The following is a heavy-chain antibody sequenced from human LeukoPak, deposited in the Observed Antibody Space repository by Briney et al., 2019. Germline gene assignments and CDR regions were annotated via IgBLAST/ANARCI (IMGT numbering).Heavy chain of an antibody. D-gene: IGHD2-2*01. CDR1: GYTFTSYG. J-gene: IGHJ3*02. Sequence: ASVKVSCKASGYTFTSYGISWVRQAPGQGLEWMGWISAYNGNTNYAQKLQGRVTMTTDTSTSTAYMELRSLRSDDTAVYYCARYCSSSTSCFGAFDIWGQGTMVTVSS. V-gene: IGHV1-18*01. CDR2: ISAYNGNT. CDR3: ARYCSSSTSCFGAFDI.